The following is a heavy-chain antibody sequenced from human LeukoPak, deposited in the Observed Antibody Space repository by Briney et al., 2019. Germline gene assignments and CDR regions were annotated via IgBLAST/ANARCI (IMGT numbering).Heavy chain of an antibody. Sequence: GGSLRLSCAASGFTFSDYYMTWIRQAPGKGLEWVSSISSSSSYIYYADSVKGRFTISRDNAKNSLYLQMNSLRAEDTAVYYCARGGHAYYDSSGYRYYFDYWGQGTLVTVSS. CDR1: GFTFSDYY. CDR3: ARGGHAYYDSSGYRYYFDY. D-gene: IGHD3-22*01. V-gene: IGHV3-11*06. CDR2: ISSSSSYI. J-gene: IGHJ4*02.